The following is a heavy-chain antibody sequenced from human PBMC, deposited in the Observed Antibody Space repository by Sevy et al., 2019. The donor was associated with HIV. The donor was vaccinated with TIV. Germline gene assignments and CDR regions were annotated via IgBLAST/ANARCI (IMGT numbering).Heavy chain of an antibody. J-gene: IGHJ4*02. Sequence: GGSLRLSCAASGFTFSSYGMHWVRQAPGKGLEWVAVIWYDGTNKYYADSVKGRFTISRDNSNNTLYLQMNSLRAEDTAVYYCAREGLLEWLISFDYWGQGTLVTVSS. CDR1: GFTFSSYG. CDR3: AREGLLEWLISFDY. CDR2: IWYDGTNK. D-gene: IGHD3-3*01. V-gene: IGHV3-33*01.